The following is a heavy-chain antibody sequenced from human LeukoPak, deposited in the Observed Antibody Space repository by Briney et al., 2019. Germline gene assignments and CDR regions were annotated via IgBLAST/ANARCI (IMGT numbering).Heavy chain of an antibody. Sequence: NPSETLSLTCTVSGASFSSSTYYWGWIRQPPGKGLEWIGSIYYSGSTYYNPSLKSRVTMSVDTSKNQFSLKLSSVTAADTAVYYCARHARGIAAAGTRPFDYWGQGTLVTVSS. V-gene: IGHV4-39*01. CDR1: GASFSSSTYY. J-gene: IGHJ4*02. CDR3: ARHARGIAAAGTRPFDY. CDR2: IYYSGST. D-gene: IGHD6-13*01.